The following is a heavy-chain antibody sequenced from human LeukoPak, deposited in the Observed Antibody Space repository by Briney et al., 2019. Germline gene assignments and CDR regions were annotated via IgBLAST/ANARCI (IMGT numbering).Heavy chain of an antibody. CDR1: GFSLSTTGVG. J-gene: IGHJ4*02. D-gene: IGHD1-14*01. V-gene: IGHV2-5*02. CDR2: IYWDDDK. Sequence: SGPTLVKPTQTLTLTCSFSGFSLSTTGVGVGWIRQSPGKALEWLALIYWDDDKRYNPSLKTRLTIVKDTSNNHVVLLMTNMDPVDTATYYYAHRRSGYNWNHGDFDYWGQGNPVTVSS. CDR3: AHRRSGYNWNHGDFDY.